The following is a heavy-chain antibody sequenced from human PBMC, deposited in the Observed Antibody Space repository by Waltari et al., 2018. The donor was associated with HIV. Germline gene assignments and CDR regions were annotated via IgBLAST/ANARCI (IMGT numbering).Heavy chain of an antibody. CDR3: ATQVTVYGGLDV. D-gene: IGHD2-21*02. J-gene: IGHJ6*02. CDR1: GYSLISND. CDR2: MDPGSGNT. V-gene: IGHV1-8*01. Sequence: HLEQSGAEVKRPGASVKVSCKASGYSLISNDITWVRQAPGQGLELMGWMDPGSGNTDHAQKFQGRVSMTRDTSINTAYMEMYSLTSDDTAVYYCATQVTVYGGLDVWGPGTTVTVSS.